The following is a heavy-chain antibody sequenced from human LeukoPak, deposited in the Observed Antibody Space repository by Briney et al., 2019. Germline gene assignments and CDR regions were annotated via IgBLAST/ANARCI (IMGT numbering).Heavy chain of an antibody. CDR3: ARKTNXWFDP. Sequence: SETLSLTCTVSGGSISSYYWNWIRQSPGKGLEWIGYIYYTGSTNYNPSLRSRVTISVDTSKNQFSLKLSSVNAADTAVYYCARKTNXWFDPWGQXTLVTVSS. J-gene: IGHJ5*02. CDR2: IYYTGST. D-gene: IGHD2-8*01. CDR1: GGSISSYY. V-gene: IGHV4-59*01.